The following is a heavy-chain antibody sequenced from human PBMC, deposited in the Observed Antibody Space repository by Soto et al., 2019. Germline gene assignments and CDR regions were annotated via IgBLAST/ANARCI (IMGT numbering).Heavy chain of an antibody. Sequence: PGGSLRLSCAASGFTFNSYSMNWVRQAPGKGLEWVSSMSRSSRYIYYADSVKGRFTISRDNAKNSVYLQMNSLRAEDTAVYYCAKDGGVAVTLANYFDYWGQGTLVTVSS. CDR1: GFTFNSYS. D-gene: IGHD2-15*01. CDR2: MSRSSRYI. J-gene: IGHJ4*02. CDR3: AKDGGVAVTLANYFDY. V-gene: IGHV3-21*01.